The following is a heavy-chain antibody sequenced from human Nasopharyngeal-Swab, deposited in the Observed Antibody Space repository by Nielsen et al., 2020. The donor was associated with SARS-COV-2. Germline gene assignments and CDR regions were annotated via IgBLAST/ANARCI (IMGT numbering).Heavy chain of an antibody. Sequence: VSVKVSCKASGYTFTSYAMHWVRQAPGQRLEWMGWINAGNGNTKYSQKFQGRVTITRDTSASTAYMELSSLRSEDTAVYYCARDDYYYYGMDVWGQGTTVTVSS. J-gene: IGHJ6*02. CDR3: ARDDYYYYGMDV. V-gene: IGHV1-3*01. CDR1: GYTFTSYA. CDR2: INAGNGNT.